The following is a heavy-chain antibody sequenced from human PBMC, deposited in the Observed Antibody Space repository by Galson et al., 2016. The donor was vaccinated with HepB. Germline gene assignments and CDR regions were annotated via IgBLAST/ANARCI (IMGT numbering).Heavy chain of an antibody. D-gene: IGHD6-13*01. J-gene: IGHJ4*02. CDR3: ARAGSWSGLSDY. CDR2: ISTSGSTI. Sequence: SLRLSCAASGFTFSDYYMSWIRQAPGKGLEWVSYISTSGSTIYYADSVKGRFTISRDNAKKSLYLQMNSLRAEDTAVYYCARAGSWSGLSDYWGQGTLVTVSS. V-gene: IGHV3-11*01. CDR1: GFTFSDYY.